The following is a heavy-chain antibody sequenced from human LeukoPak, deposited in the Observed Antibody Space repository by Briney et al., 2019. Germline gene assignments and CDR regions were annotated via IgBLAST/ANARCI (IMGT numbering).Heavy chain of an antibody. Sequence: SETLSLTCTVSGGSISSSSYYWTWIRQPPGKRLEWLGEIGHSGSTNYNPSLNSRVTVSLDTSKNQFSLRLTSVTAADTAVYYCARSGTYQYSSAYDYWGQGTLVTVSS. D-gene: IGHD3-10*01. CDR1: GGSISSSSYY. J-gene: IGHJ4*01. CDR2: IGHSGST. V-gene: IGHV4-39*01. CDR3: ARSGTYQYSSAYDY.